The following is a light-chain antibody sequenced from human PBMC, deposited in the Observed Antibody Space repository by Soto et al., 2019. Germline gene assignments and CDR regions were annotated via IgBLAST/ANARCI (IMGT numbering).Light chain of an antibody. V-gene: IGKV1-39*01. CDR1: QSIDTY. J-gene: IGKJ2*01. Sequence: DIQMTQSPSSLPASVGDRVTLTCRASQSIDTYLNWYQQKPGKAPKLLIYAASSLQSGVPSRLSGSGSGTDLTLTISSLQPEDFATYYCQQSSTIPYTFGQGTKLEIK. CDR3: QQSSTIPYT. CDR2: AAS.